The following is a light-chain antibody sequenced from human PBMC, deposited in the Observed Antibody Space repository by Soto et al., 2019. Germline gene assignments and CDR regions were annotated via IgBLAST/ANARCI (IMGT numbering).Light chain of an antibody. CDR2: EGS. Sequence: SALTQPAPVSGCPGRTITISGPGTSSDVGSYILVSWYQQDPCKAPKLMIYEGSKRPSGVSNRFSGSKSGNTASLTISGLQAEDEADYYCCSYAGSSTFVFGTGTKVTVL. J-gene: IGLJ1*01. V-gene: IGLV2-23*01. CDR1: SSDVGSYIL. CDR3: CSYAGSSTFV.